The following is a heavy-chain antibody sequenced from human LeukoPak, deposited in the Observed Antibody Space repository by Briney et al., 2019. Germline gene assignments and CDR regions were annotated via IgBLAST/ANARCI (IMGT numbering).Heavy chain of an antibody. D-gene: IGHD5-18*01. CDR2: INPNSGGT. Sequence: ASVTVSCTASGYTFTGYYMHWVRQAPGQGLEWMGWINPNSGGTNYAQKFQGRVTMTRDTSISTAYMELSRLRSDDTAVYYCASVDSGYSYGYRDYWGQGTLVTVSS. V-gene: IGHV1-2*02. CDR1: GYTFTGYY. CDR3: ASVDSGYSYGYRDY. J-gene: IGHJ4*02.